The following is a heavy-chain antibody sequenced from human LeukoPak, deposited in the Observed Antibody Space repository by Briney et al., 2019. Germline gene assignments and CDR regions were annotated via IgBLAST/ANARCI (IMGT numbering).Heavy chain of an antibody. V-gene: IGHV4-4*02. CDR3: AGTTWIFYYGDSSGSYPF. J-gene: IGHJ4*02. CDR1: GGSISSSNW. CDR2: IYHSGST. D-gene: IGHD3-10*01. Sequence: SETLSLTCAVSGGSISSSNWWSWVRQPPGKGLEWIGKIYHSGSTNYNPSLKSRVTISVDRSKNQFSLKLSSVTAADTAVYYCAGTTWIFYYGDSSGSYPFWGQGTLVTVSS.